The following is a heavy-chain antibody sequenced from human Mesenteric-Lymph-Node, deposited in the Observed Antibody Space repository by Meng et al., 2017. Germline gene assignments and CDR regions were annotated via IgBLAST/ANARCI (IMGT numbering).Heavy chain of an antibody. J-gene: IGHJ1*01. CDR1: GDSISSNSYY. CDR3: ARHRGNYYQSFLH. Sequence: QLHLQESGPGWVKSSETLSLTCTGSGDSISSNSYYWGWIRQPPGKGLEWIASIDYSGITFQNPSLKSRLTTSVDTSKNQFSLQLRFVTAADTAVYYCARHRGNYYQSFLHWGQGTLVTVSS. V-gene: IGHV4-39*01. CDR2: IDYSGIT. D-gene: IGHD1-26*01.